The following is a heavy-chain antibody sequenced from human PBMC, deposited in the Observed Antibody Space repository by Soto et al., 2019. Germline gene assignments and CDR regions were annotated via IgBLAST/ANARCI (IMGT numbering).Heavy chain of an antibody. Sequence: GGSLRLSCAASGFTFSSYSMNWVRQAPGKGLEWVSYISSSSSTIYYADSVKGRFTISRDNAKNSLYLQMNSLRDEDTAVYYCARVGRDSNYWCCFDLWGQGTTGTFSS. V-gene: IGHV3-48*02. J-gene: IGHJ4*02. CDR2: ISSSSSTI. D-gene: IGHD4-4*01. CDR1: GFTFSSYS. CDR3: ARVGRDSNYWCCFDL.